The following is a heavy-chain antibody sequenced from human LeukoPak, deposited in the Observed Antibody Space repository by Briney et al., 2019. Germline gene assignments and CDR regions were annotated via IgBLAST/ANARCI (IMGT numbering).Heavy chain of an antibody. CDR2: ISYDGRNK. V-gene: IGHV3-30*04. CDR3: TTDLMYSSSWYDRGDWFDP. J-gene: IGHJ5*02. CDR1: GFTLSSYA. Sequence: GGSLRLSCAASGFTLSSYAMHWVRQAPGKGLEWVAVISYDGRNKYYADSVKGRFTISRDNSKNTLYLQMNSLKTEGTAVYYCTTDLMYSSSWYDRGDWFDPWGQGTLVTVSS. D-gene: IGHD6-13*01.